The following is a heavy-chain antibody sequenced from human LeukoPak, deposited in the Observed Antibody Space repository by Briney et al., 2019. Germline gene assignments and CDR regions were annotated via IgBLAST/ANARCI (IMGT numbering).Heavy chain of an antibody. D-gene: IGHD2/OR15-2a*01. CDR2: LYYSGST. Sequence: PSETPSLSCIVSGVSIRSSSDYWAWIRQPPGKGLEWIGSLYYSGSTYFNPSLKSRLTISVDTSKNQFSLKLSSVTAADTAMYYCARNSSSSWFFDLWGGGDLVTVSS. V-gene: IGHV4-39*01. CDR1: GVSIRSSSDY. J-gene: IGHJ2*01. CDR3: ARNSSSSWFFDL.